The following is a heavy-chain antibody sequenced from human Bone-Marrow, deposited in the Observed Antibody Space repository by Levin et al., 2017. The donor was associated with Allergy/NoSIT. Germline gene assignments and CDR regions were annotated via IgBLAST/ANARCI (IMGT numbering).Heavy chain of an antibody. Sequence: SQTLSLTCAVYGGSFRGYYWNWIRQPPGKGLEWIAEINHSGSTNYNPSLKSRVTISVDTSKNQFSLKLRSVTAADTAVYYCARGDIVVVVAAPDAFDIWGQGTMVTVSS. CDR2: INHSGST. D-gene: IGHD2-15*01. CDR3: ARGDIVVVVAAPDAFDI. CDR1: GGSFRGYY. J-gene: IGHJ3*02. V-gene: IGHV4-34*01.